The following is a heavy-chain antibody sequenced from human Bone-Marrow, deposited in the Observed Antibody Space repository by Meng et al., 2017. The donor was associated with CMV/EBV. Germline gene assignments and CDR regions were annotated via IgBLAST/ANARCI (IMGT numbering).Heavy chain of an antibody. Sequence: ASVKVSCKASGYTFTSYGISWVRQAPGQGLEWMGWISAYNGNTNYAQKLQGRVTMTTDTSTSTAYMELRSLRSDDTAVYYCARDLNYDFWSGYYPLYYYYGMDVWGQGTMVTVSS. CDR2: ISAYNGNT. V-gene: IGHV1-18*01. D-gene: IGHD3-3*01. J-gene: IGHJ6*02. CDR1: GYTFTSYG. CDR3: ARDLNYDFWSGYYPLYYYYGMDV.